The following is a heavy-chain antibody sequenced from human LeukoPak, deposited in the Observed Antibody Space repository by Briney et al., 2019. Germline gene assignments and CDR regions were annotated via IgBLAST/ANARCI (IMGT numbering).Heavy chain of an antibody. D-gene: IGHD2-21*01. V-gene: IGHV3-30*02. CDR3: AKDQTLTDRGILWPIGDFDY. J-gene: IGHJ4*02. Sequence: GGSLRLSCAASGFTFSSYGMHWVRQAPGKGLEWVAFIRYDGSNKYYADSVKGRFTISRDNSKNTLYLQMNSLRAEDTAVYYCAKDQTLTDRGILWPIGDFDYWGQGTLVTVSS. CDR1: GFTFSSYG. CDR2: IRYDGSNK.